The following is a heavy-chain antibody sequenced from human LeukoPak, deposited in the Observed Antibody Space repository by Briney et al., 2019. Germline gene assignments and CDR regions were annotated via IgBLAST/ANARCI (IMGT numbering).Heavy chain of an antibody. CDR1: GYSFTDYY. Sequence: ASVKVSFKASGYSFTDYYMHWVRQAPGQGLEWMGWISPRSGDTSYAQKFQGRVTMTRDTSINTVDMDLSGLTSDDTAVFYCARGREIHGGSDTKLDDYWGQGTLVTVTS. CDR3: ARGREIHGGSDTKLDDY. V-gene: IGHV1-2*02. J-gene: IGHJ4*02. CDR2: ISPRSGDT. D-gene: IGHD3-10*01.